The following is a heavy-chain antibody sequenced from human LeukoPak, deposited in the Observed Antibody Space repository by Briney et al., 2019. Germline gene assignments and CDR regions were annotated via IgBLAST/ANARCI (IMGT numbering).Heavy chain of an antibody. D-gene: IGHD3-10*01. CDR1: GFTFSNYA. J-gene: IGHJ4*02. Sequence: AGSLTLSCAASGFTFSNYAMHWARQAPGKGLEWVAFISHDRSNNCHADSVKGRFTISRDNSKNTLYLQMNSLTDEDTAVYYCARDLSGSYMSDYWGQGALVTVSS. CDR3: ARDLSGSYMSDY. CDR2: ISHDRSNN. V-gene: IGHV3-30-3*01.